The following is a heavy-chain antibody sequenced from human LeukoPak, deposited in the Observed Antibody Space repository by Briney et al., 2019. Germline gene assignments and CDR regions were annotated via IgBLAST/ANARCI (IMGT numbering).Heavy chain of an antibody. CDR3: ARDLGIVATIHDWFDP. Sequence: ASVNVSSKASGYTFTIYGISWVRQAPGQGVGRMGWISAYNGNTNYTQKLQGRGTITTDTSTSTAYMELRSLRSDGTAVYYCARDLGIVATIHDWFDPWGQGTLVTVSS. CDR2: ISAYNGNT. J-gene: IGHJ5*02. CDR1: GYTFTIYG. V-gene: IGHV1-18*04. D-gene: IGHD5-12*01.